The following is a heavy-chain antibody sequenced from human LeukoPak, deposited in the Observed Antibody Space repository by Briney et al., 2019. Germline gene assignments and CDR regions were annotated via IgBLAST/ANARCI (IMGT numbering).Heavy chain of an antibody. CDR1: GGSFSGYY. J-gene: IGHJ6*02. CDR2: INHSGST. CDR3: ARGGRTIFGVVMRNYGMDV. V-gene: IGHV4-34*01. Sequence: SETLSLTCAVYGGSFSGYYWSWIRQPPGKGLEWLGEINHSGSTNYNPSLKSRVTISVDTSKNQFSLKLSSVTAADTAVYYCARGGRTIFGVVMRNYGMDVWGQGTTVTVSS. D-gene: IGHD3-3*01.